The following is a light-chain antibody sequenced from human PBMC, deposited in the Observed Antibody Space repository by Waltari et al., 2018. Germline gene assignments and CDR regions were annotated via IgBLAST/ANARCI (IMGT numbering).Light chain of an antibody. Sequence: EIVLTQTPGTLSLSPGERATLSCMASQSVSATFLAWYQQRPAQAPRLLLYGASSRATGIPDRFSGSGSGTHFTLTISRLEPEDFAVYYCQQYGASAWTFGQGTKVEI. V-gene: IGKV3-20*01. CDR3: QQYGASAWT. CDR2: GAS. CDR1: QSVSATF. J-gene: IGKJ1*01.